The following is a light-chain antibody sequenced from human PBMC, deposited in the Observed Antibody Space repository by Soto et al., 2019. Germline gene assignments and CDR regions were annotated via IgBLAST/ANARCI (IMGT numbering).Light chain of an antibody. CDR3: QQYNDWPPIT. CDR2: YAS. Sequence: EIMMTQSPATLSVSPGERATLSCRASQSVGNNLAWYQQKPGQTPRLLIYYASTRATGIPARFSGSGSGTEFTLSISSLQSEEFALYYCQQYNDWPPITFGQGTRLEIK. V-gene: IGKV3-15*01. CDR1: QSVGNN. J-gene: IGKJ5*01.